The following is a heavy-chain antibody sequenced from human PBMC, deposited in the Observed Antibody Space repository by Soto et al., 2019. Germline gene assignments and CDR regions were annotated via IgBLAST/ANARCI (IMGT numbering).Heavy chain of an antibody. V-gene: IGHV4-31*03. CDR1: GGSISSGGYY. J-gene: IGHJ6*02. Sequence: PSETLSLTCTVSGGSISSGGYYWSWIRQHPGKGLEWIGYIYYSGSTYYNPSLKSRVTISVDTSKNQFSLKLSSVTAADTAVYYCARDGGPIGSSSWYRLVYYYGMDVWGQGTTVTVSS. CDR3: ARDGGPIGSSSWYRLVYYYGMDV. D-gene: IGHD6-13*01. CDR2: IYYSGST.